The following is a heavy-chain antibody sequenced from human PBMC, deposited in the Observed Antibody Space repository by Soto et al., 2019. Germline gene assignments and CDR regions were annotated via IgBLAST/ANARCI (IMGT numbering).Heavy chain of an antibody. Sequence: GESLKISCQGSGYSFTNYWIAWVRQMPGKGLEWMGRIDPSDSYTNYSPSFQGHVTISADKSINTAYLQWSSLKASDTAMYYCARPVFGCSSPSCYFDSWGQGTLVTVSS. CDR1: GYSFTNYW. CDR2: IDPSDSYT. D-gene: IGHD2-2*01. J-gene: IGHJ4*02. CDR3: ARPVFGCSSPSCYFDS. V-gene: IGHV5-10-1*01.